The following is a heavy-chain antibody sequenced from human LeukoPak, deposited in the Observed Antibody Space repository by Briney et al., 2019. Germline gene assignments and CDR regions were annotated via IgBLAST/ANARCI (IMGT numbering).Heavy chain of an antibody. J-gene: IGHJ6*03. Sequence: SETLSLTCTVSGGSISSYYWSWIRQPPGKGLEWIGYIYYSGSTNYNPSLKSRVTISVDTSKNQFSLKLSSVTAADTAVYYCARISSDYGTYYYYYMDVWGKGTTVTISS. CDR2: IYYSGST. CDR3: ARISSDYGTYYYYYMDV. D-gene: IGHD4-17*01. CDR1: GGSISSYY. V-gene: IGHV4-59*01.